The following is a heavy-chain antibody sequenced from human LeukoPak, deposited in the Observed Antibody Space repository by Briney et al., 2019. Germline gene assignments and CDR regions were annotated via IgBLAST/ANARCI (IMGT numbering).Heavy chain of an antibody. D-gene: IGHD6-13*01. CDR2: IYYSGST. Sequence: SETLSLTCTVSGGSISSGGYYWSWIRQHPGKGLEWIVYIYYSGSTYYNPSLKSRVTISVDTSKNQFSLKLSSVTAADTAVYYCARDSRGAAADPITYWYFDLWGQGTLVTVSS. J-gene: IGHJ2*01. CDR1: GGSISSGGYY. V-gene: IGHV4-31*03. CDR3: ARDSRGAAADPITYWYFDL.